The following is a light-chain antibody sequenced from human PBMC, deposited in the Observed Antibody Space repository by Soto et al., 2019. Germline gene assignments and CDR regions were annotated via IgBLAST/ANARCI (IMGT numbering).Light chain of an antibody. J-gene: IGLJ1*01. V-gene: IGLV2-14*01. CDR3: SSYTTSSNV. CDR1: SSDIGGYNS. Sequence: QSVLTQPASVSGSPGQSITISCTGTSSDIGGYNSVSWYQQHPGKAPKLVIYAVSNRPSGVSSRLSGSKSGNTASLTMSGLQAEDDATYYCSSYTTSSNVFGTGTKVTVL. CDR2: AVS.